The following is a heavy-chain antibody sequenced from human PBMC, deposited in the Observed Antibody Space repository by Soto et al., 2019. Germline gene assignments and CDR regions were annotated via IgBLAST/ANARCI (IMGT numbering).Heavy chain of an antibody. CDR1: GFTFSSYA. CDR3: AKDGTRYCSSTSCNFDY. V-gene: IGHV3-23*01. D-gene: IGHD2-2*01. Sequence: GGSLRLSCAASGFTFSSYAMSWVRQAPGKGLEWVPGISGSGGSTYYADSVKGRFTISRDNSKNTLYLQMNSLRAEDTAVYFCAKDGTRYCSSTSCNFDYWGQGTPVTVSS. J-gene: IGHJ4*02. CDR2: ISGSGGST.